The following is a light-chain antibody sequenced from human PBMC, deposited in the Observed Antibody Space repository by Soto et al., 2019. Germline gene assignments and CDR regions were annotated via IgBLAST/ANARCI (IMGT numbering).Light chain of an antibody. V-gene: IGKV1-9*01. CDR1: QDITKY. Sequence: IQLTQSPSSLSASVGDRVTITCRASQDITKYLAWYQQKPGKAPNLLIYDASTLHSGVPSRFSGSGSGTDSTITVSGLQPEDFATYYCQQVSSYRSHFGGGTKADIK. CDR2: DAS. J-gene: IGKJ4*01. CDR3: QQVSSYRSH.